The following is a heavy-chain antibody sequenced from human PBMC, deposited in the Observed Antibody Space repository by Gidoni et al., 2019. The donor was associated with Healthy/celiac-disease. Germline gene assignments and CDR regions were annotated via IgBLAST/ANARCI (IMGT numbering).Heavy chain of an antibody. J-gene: IGHJ5*02. CDR1: GFTFSSYS. D-gene: IGHD6-19*01. V-gene: IGHV3-21*01. CDR2: ISSSSSYI. CDR3: ARRGIAVAGGFDP. Sequence: EVQLVESGGGLVKPGGSLRLSCAASGFTFSSYSMNWVRQAPGKGLEWVSSISSSSSYIYYADSVKGRFTISRDNAKNSLYLQMNSLRAEDTAVYYCARRGIAVAGGFDPWGQGTLVTVSS.